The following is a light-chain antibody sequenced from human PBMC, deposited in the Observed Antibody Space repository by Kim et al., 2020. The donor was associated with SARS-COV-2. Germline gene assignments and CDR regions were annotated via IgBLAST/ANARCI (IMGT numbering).Light chain of an antibody. CDR1: QGINNW. J-gene: IGKJ5*01. CDR2: AAS. CDR3: QQAMSFPIT. Sequence: DIQMTQSPSSVSASIGDRVTITCRASQGINNWLAWYQQKPGKAPNLLISAASNLESGVPSRFSGSGSGTEFTLTISGLQPEDFATYNCQQAMSFPITFGQRTRLGIK. V-gene: IGKV1-12*01.